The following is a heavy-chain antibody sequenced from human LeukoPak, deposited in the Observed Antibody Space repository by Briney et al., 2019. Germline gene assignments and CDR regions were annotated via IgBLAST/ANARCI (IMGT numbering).Heavy chain of an antibody. Sequence: GGSLRLSCAASGFTFSNYWMNWVRQAPGKGLEWVADIKQDGSEKYYVDSEKGRFTISRDNAKNSLYLQMNSLRAEDTAVYYCARNWGLDYWGQGTLVTVSS. CDR3: ARNWGLDY. CDR2: IKQDGSEK. V-gene: IGHV3-7*01. D-gene: IGHD7-27*01. J-gene: IGHJ4*02. CDR1: GFTFSNYW.